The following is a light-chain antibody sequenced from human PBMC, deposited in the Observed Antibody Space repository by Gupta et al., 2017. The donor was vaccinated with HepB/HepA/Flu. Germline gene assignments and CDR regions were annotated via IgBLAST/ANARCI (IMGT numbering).Light chain of an antibody. CDR2: YYSDLSK. V-gene: IGLV5-48*01. Sequence: QPVLTQPTSLSASPGASARPTCTLRSGINLGSYRIFWYQQKPERPPRYLLSYYSDLSKHQGSGVPSRFSGSKDASSNAGIIVIAGVQAEDEDYYYCMIGNSSAWVFGGGTKLTVL. CDR3: MIGNSSAWV. CDR1: SGINLGSYR. J-gene: IGLJ3*02.